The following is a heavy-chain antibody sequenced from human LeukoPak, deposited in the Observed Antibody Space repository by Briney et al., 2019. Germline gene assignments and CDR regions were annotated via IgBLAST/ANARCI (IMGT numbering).Heavy chain of an antibody. D-gene: IGHD3-16*01. V-gene: IGHV3-33*01. Sequence: GRSLRLSCAASGFTFSSCGMHWVRQAPGKGLEWVAVIWYDGSNKYYADSVKGRFTISRDNSKNTLYLQMNSLRAEDTAVYYCAAWGRDPLDYWGQGTLVTVSS. CDR3: AAWGRDPLDY. CDR1: GFTFSSCG. J-gene: IGHJ4*02. CDR2: IWYDGSNK.